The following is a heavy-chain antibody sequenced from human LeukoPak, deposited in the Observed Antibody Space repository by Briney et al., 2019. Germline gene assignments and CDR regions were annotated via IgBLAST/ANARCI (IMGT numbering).Heavy chain of an antibody. CDR2: INPNSGGT. V-gene: IGHV1-2*06. CDR1: GYTFTGYY. J-gene: IGHJ5*02. D-gene: IGHD3-22*01. CDR3: ARELRLGNWFDP. Sequence: ASVKVSCTASGYTFTGYYMHWVRQAPGQGLGWMGRINPNSGGTNYAQKFQGRVTMTRDTSISTAYMELSRLRSDDTAVYYCARELRLGNWFDPWGQGTLVTVSS.